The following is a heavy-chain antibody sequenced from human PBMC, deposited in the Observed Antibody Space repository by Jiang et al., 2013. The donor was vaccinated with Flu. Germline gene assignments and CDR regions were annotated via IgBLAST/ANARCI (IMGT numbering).Heavy chain of an antibody. Sequence: KPTQTLTLTCTFSGFSLTTSGVGVGWIRQPPGQALEWLAVIYWDDDKRYSPSLKSRLTITKDPSKNQVVLTMTNMDPVDTATYYCAHTYYYDTSGKTFDYWGQGTLVHRLL. D-gene: IGHD3-22*01. CDR3: AHTYYYDTSGKTFDY. V-gene: IGHV2-5*06. CDR1: GFSLTTSGVG. CDR2: IYWDDDK. J-gene: IGHJ4*02.